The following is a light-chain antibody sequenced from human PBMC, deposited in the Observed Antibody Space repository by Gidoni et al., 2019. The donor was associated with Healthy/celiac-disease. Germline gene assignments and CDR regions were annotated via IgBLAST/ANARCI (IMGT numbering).Light chain of an antibody. CDR1: SGSIASNY. CDR3: QSYDSSNLV. CDR2: EDN. V-gene: IGLV6-57*01. Sequence: FMLTQPHSVSESPGTTVTISCTRSSGSIASNYVQWYQQRPGSSPTTVIYEDNQRPSGVPDRFSGSIDSSSNSASLTISGLKTEDEADYYCQSYDSSNLVFGGGTKLTVL. J-gene: IGLJ3*02.